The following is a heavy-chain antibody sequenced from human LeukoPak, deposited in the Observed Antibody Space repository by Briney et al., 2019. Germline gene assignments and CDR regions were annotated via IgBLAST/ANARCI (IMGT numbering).Heavy chain of an antibody. J-gene: IGHJ4*02. D-gene: IGHD6-6*01. V-gene: IGHV4-34*01. CDR2: INHSGST. Sequence: SETLSLTCAVYGGSFSGYYWSWIRQPPGKGLEWIGEINHSGSTSYNPSLKSRVTISVDTSKNQFSLKLSSVTAADTAVYYCARRRLSSSNVPFDYWGQGTLVTVSS. CDR3: ARRRLSSSNVPFDY. CDR1: GGSFSGYY.